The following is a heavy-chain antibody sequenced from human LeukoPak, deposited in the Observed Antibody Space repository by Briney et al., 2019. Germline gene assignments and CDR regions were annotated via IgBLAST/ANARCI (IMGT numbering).Heavy chain of an antibody. CDR3: ARARRITIFGVVDEPHKTYYFDY. CDR2: IIPIFGTA. CDR1: GGTFSSYT. D-gene: IGHD3-3*01. J-gene: IGHJ4*02. Sequence: ASVMVSCKASGGTFSSYTISWVRQAPGQGLEWMGGIIPIFGTANYAQKFQGRVTITADESTSTAYMELSSLRSEDTAVYYCARARRITIFGVVDEPHKTYYFDYWGQGTLVTVSS. V-gene: IGHV1-69*13.